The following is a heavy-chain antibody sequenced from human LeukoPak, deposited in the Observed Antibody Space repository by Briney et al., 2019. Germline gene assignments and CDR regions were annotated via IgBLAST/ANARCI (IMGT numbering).Heavy chain of an antibody. Sequence: PGGSLRLSCAASGFTLSRSWMSWVRQAPDKRRGWVAHIKEDGSEAYYVDSVKGRFTISRDNPKNSVSLQMNSLRAEDTALYYCARREWLRHERTGYYAFDAWGQGTLVTVSS. D-gene: IGHD1-26*01. J-gene: IGHJ5*02. V-gene: IGHV3-7*01. CDR2: IKEDGSEA. CDR1: GFTLSRSW. CDR3: ARREWLRHERTGYYAFDA.